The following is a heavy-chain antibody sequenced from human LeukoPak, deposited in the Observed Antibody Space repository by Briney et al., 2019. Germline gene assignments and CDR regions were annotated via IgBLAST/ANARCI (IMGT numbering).Heavy chain of an antibody. Sequence: SETLSLTCTVSGYSISSGYYWGWIRQPPGKGLEWIGSIYHSGSTYYNPSLKSRVTISVDTSKNQFSLKLSSVTAADTAVYYCARSYSSGWYPYYFDYWGQGTLVTVSS. D-gene: IGHD6-19*01. CDR1: GYSISSGYY. CDR2: IYHSGST. V-gene: IGHV4-38-2*02. CDR3: ARSYSSGWYPYYFDY. J-gene: IGHJ4*02.